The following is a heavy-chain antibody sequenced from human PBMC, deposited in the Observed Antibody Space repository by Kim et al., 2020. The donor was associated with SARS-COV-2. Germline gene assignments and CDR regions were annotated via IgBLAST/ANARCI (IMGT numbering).Heavy chain of an antibody. J-gene: IGHJ5*02. Sequence: KSRVTISVDTSKNQFSLKLSSVTAADTAVYYCASGDQYCSSTSCYHWFDPWGQGTLVTVSS. CDR3: ASGDQYCSSTSCYHWFDP. V-gene: IGHV4-34*01. D-gene: IGHD2-2*01.